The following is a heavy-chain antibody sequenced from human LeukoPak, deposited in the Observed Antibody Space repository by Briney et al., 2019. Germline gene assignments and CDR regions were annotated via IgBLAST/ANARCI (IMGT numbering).Heavy chain of an antibody. CDR2: INDGGEIT. CDR1: GFXFSSYV. D-gene: IGHD3-10*01. Sequence: GGSLRLSCAASGFXFSSYVMTWIRQAPGKGLEWVSVINDGGEITHYADSVRGRFTISRDNSKNTLYLQMNSLRAEDTALYYCAKYLGGSGTYRQFDYWGQGTLVTVSS. CDR3: AKYLGGSGTYRQFDY. J-gene: IGHJ4*02. V-gene: IGHV3-23*01.